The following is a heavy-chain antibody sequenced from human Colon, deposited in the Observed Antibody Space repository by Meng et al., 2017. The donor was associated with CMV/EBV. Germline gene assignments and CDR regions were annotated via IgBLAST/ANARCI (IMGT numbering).Heavy chain of an antibody. CDR2: IYYTGND. CDR1: GDSMSGRSYS. J-gene: IGHJ2*01. V-gene: IGHV4-39*07. D-gene: IGHD5-24*01. CDR3: ARMALHWYFDL. Sequence: QLQLQEPGPGLWKPSGTLSITCTVSGDSMSGRSYSWGWIRQPPGKGLEWIASIYYTGNDYHNPSLKSRVTISIDTSNNQFSLRLTSVTAADTAVYYCARMALHWYFDLWGRGTLVTVSS.